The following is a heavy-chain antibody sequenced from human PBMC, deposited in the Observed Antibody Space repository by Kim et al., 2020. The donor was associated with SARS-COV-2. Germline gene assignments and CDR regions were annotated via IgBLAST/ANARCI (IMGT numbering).Heavy chain of an antibody. V-gene: IGHV4-39*01. D-gene: IGHD5-12*01. CDR2: IYYSGST. J-gene: IGHJ6*02. Sequence: SETLSLTCTVSGGSISSSSYYWGWIRQPPGKGLEWIGSIYYSGSTYYNPSLKSRVTISVDTSKNQFSLKLSSVTAADTAVYYCACYSGYDNRNYYYYGMDVWGQGTTVTVSS. CDR1: GGSISSSSYY. CDR3: ACYSGYDNRNYYYYGMDV.